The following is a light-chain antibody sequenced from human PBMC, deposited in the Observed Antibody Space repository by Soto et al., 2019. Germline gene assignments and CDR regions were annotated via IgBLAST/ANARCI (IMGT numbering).Light chain of an antibody. CDR1: NIGTKS. CDR2: DDG. J-gene: IGLJ2*01. V-gene: IGLV3-21*02. Sequence: SYVLTQPPSVSMAPGQTAKITCGGNNIGTKSVHWYQQKPGQAPVLVVYDDGDRPSGIPERFSGSNSGNTATLTISRVEGGDEADYYCQVWESSSDHVVFGGGTQLTVL. CDR3: QVWESSSDHVV.